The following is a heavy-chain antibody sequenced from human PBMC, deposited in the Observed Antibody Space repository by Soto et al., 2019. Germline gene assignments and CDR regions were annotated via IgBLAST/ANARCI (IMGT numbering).Heavy chain of an antibody. CDR3: ARLVVVSPVANA. Sequence: KPSETLSLTCTVSGGSINTNNYYWGWVRQPPGKGLEWIGSVFYNGTTYYSPCLKSRVTISLAPSRTQFSLKLESVTAADTAVYFCARLVVVSPVANAWGQGTLVTVSS. J-gene: IGHJ5*02. CDR2: VFYNGTT. CDR1: GGSINTNNYY. D-gene: IGHD2-15*01. V-gene: IGHV4-39*01.